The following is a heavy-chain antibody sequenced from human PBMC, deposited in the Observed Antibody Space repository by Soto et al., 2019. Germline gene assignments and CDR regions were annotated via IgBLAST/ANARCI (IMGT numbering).Heavy chain of an antibody. J-gene: IGHJ6*03. CDR3: ARGDQKVPAAIKRIYYYYYYMDV. D-gene: IGHD2-2*02. V-gene: IGHV1-8*01. CDR2: MNPNSGNT. CDR1: GHTFTSYD. Sequence: GASVKVSCKASGHTFTSYDINWVRQATGQGLEWMGWMNPNSGNTGYAQKFQGRVTMTRNTSISTAYMELSSLRSEDTAVYYCARGDQKVPAAIKRIYYYYYYMDVWGKGTTVTVSS.